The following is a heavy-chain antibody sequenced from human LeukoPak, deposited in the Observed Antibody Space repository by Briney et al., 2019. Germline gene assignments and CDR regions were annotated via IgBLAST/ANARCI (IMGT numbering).Heavy chain of an antibody. J-gene: IGHJ5*01. Sequence: GGSLRLSFAAPGFTFNNYWMSWVRQAPGKGLEWVANINEEGYGNNYVDSMKGRFTISRDNAKNSLYLEMNSLRVDDTAVYYCAREPGRHQFDSWGQGILVTVSS. CDR2: INEEGYGN. CDR3: AREPGRHQFDS. V-gene: IGHV3-7*01. CDR1: GFTFNNYW. D-gene: IGHD7-27*01.